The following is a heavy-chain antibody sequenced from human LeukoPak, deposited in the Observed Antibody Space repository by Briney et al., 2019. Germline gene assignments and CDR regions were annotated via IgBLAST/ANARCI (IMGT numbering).Heavy chain of an antibody. D-gene: IGHD3-10*01. CDR2: INTSGST. J-gene: IGHJ5*02. V-gene: IGHV4-4*07. Sequence: PSETLSLTCTVSGGSISSYYWNWIRQPAGKGLEWIGRINTSGSTNYNPSLKSRVTMSVDTSKNQFSLKLSSVTVADTAVYYCARGDYYYGSGSYPRGWFDPWGQGTLVSVSS. CDR3: ARGDYYYGSGSYPRGWFDP. CDR1: GGSISSYY.